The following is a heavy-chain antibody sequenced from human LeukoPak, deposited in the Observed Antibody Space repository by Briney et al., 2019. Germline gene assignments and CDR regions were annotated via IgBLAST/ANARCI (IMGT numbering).Heavy chain of an antibody. V-gene: IGHV4-39*07. CDR2: INYSGST. CDR3: ARTIQYYDILTGYYGPYGMDV. D-gene: IGHD3-9*01. Sequence: SETLSLTCTVSGGSVSSTTYYWSWIRQPPGNGLEWIASINYSGSTYYNPSLKSRVTISVDTSKNQFSLKLSSVTAADTAVYYCARTIQYYDILTGYYGPYGMDVWGQGTTVTVSS. J-gene: IGHJ6*02. CDR1: GGSVSSTTYY.